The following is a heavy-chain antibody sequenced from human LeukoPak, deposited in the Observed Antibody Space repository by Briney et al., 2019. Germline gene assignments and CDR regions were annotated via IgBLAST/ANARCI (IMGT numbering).Heavy chain of an antibody. CDR2: IIPIFGTA. CDR3: ASVGGYQLPHARFDY. CDR1: GGTFSSYA. D-gene: IGHD2-2*01. Sequence: GASVKVSCKASGGTFSSYAISWVRQAPGQGLEWMGGIIPIFGTANYAQKFQGRVTITADESTSTAYMELSSLRYTAVYYCASVGGYQLPHARFDYWGQGTLVTVSS. V-gene: IGHV1-69*13. J-gene: IGHJ4*02.